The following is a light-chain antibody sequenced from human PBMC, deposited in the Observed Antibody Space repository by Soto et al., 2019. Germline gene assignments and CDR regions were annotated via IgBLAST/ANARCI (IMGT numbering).Light chain of an antibody. CDR3: QQYNVYPWT. CDR2: EAS. V-gene: IGKV1-5*01. J-gene: IGKJ1*01. Sequence: DIQMTQSPSTLSASVGDRVTITCRACQNSKNWLAWHQQKPGKAPKVLIYEASSLESGVPSRFSGSGSGTEFTLTISSLQPDDFATYYCQQYNVYPWTFGQGTQVEVK. CDR1: QNSKNW.